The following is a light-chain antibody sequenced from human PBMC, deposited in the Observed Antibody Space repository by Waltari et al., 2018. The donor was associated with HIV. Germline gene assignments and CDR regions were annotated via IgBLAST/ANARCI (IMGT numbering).Light chain of an antibody. Sequence: QSALTQPASVSGSPGQSITISCTGTSSDVGGYNYVSWYQQHPGKAPKFMIYDVSKRPSGVSNRFSGSKSGNTASLTISGLQAEDEADYYCSSYTIYNTFVFGGGTKLTVL. CDR3: SSYTIYNTFV. J-gene: IGLJ2*01. CDR2: DVS. CDR1: SSDVGGYNY. V-gene: IGLV2-14*01.